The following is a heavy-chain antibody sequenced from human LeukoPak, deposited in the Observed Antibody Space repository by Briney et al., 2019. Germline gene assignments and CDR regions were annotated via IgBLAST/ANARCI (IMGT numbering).Heavy chain of an antibody. CDR1: GYTFTGHD. Sequence: GASVKVSCKASGYTFTGHDMHWVRQAPGQGLEWMGWINPNSGGTNYAQKFQGRVTMTRDTSISTAYMELSRLSSNDTAVYYCTILGDSGGWTWFDPWGQGTLVTVSS. D-gene: IGHD2-21*01. V-gene: IGHV1-2*02. J-gene: IGHJ5*02. CDR2: INPNSGGT. CDR3: TILGDSGGWTWFDP.